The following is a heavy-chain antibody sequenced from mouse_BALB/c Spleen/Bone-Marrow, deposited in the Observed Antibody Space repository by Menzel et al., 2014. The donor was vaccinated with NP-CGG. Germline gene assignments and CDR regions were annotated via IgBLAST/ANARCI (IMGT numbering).Heavy chain of an antibody. CDR1: GFTFSSYG. V-gene: IGHV5-9-2*01. CDR2: ISGGGSYT. Sequence: EVKLVESGGNLVKSGGSLKLSCAASGFTFSSYGMSWVRQTPGKRLEWVATISGGGSYTFYPDSVKGRFTISRDNAKNNLYLQLSSLRSEDTALYYCARHAYYDQTEVSFVYWGQGTLVTVSA. J-gene: IGHJ3*01. CDR3: ARHAYYDQTEVSFVY. D-gene: IGHD2-4*01.